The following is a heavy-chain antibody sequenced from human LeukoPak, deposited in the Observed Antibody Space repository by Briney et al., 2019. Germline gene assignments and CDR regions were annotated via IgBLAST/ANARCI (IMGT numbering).Heavy chain of an antibody. Sequence: SETLSLTCTVSGGSVSSSSYYWGWIRQPPGKGLEWIGSVYYSGSTYYNPSLKSRVTISVDTYKNQFSLKMSSVTAADTTLFYCARHRGGSSPSVFDSWGQGTLVTVSS. CDR3: ARHRGGSSPSVFDS. J-gene: IGHJ4*02. CDR1: GGSVSSSSYY. V-gene: IGHV4-39*01. CDR2: VYYSGST. D-gene: IGHD2-15*01.